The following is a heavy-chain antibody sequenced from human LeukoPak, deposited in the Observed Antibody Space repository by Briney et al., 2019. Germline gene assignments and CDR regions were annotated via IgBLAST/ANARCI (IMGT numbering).Heavy chain of an antibody. CDR2: IYTSGST. CDR1: GGSISSGSYY. D-gene: IGHD3-10*01. J-gene: IGHJ5*02. V-gene: IGHV4-61*02. Sequence: SETLSLTCTVSGGSISSGSYYWSWIRQPAGKGLEWIGRIYTSGSTNYNPSLKSRVTISVDTSKNQFSLKLSSVTAADTAVYYCARGGYYGSGNDFRFDPWGQGTLVAVSS. CDR3: ARGGYYGSGNDFRFDP.